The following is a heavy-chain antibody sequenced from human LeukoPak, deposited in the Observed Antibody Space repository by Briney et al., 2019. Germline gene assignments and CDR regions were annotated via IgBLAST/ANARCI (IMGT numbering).Heavy chain of an antibody. CDR3: AKGSAGEVRGVTSLFYYGMDV. CDR1: GFAFASYA. CDR2: ISDSGGTT. D-gene: IGHD3-10*01. V-gene: IGHV3-23*01. Sequence: QSGGSLRLSCATSGFAFASYAMNWVRQGPGRGLEWVSGISDSGGTTYYADSVKGRFTISRDNSKNTLYLQVNSLRVEDTAVYFCAKGSAGEVRGVTSLFYYGMDVWGQGTTVTVSS. J-gene: IGHJ6*01.